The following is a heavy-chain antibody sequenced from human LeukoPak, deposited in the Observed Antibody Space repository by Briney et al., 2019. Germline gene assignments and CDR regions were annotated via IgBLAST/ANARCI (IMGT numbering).Heavy chain of an antibody. J-gene: IGHJ6*03. D-gene: IGHD3-10*01. V-gene: IGHV4-34*01. Sequence: SETLSLTCAVYGGSFSGYYWSWIRQPPGKGLEWIGEINHSGSTNYNPSLKSRVTISVDTSKNQFSLKLSSVTAADTAVYYCARTLWFGELLPVMDVWGKGTTVTVSS. CDR2: INHSGST. CDR3: ARTLWFGELLPVMDV. CDR1: GGSFSGYY.